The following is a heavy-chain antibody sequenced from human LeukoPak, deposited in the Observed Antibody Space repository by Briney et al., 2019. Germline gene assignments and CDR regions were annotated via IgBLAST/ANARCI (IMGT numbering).Heavy chain of an antibody. CDR3: AKRTSNWNYFDY. CDR2: ISGSGGST. J-gene: IGHJ4*02. V-gene: IGHV3-23*01. Sequence: GGALRLSCAAPGFTFCSYALNWVRPAPGKGGGGVSAISGSGGSTYYADSVKGRFTISRDNSKNTLYLQMNSLRAEDTAVYYCAKRTSNWNYFDYWGQGTLVTVSS. CDR1: GFTFCSYA. D-gene: IGHD1-20*01.